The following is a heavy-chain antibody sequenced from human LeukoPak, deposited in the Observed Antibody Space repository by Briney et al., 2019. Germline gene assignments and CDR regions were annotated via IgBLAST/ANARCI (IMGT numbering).Heavy chain of an antibody. V-gene: IGHV4-34*01. D-gene: IGHD2-2*01. CDR1: GGSFSGYC. CDR2: INHSGST. J-gene: IGHJ2*01. Sequence: SETLSLTCAVYGGSFSGYCWSWIRQPPGKGLEWIGEINHSGSTNYNPSLKSRVTISVDTSKNQFSLKLSSVTAADTAVYYCAREYCSSTSCYLWYFDLWGRGTLVTVSS. CDR3: AREYCSSTSCYLWYFDL.